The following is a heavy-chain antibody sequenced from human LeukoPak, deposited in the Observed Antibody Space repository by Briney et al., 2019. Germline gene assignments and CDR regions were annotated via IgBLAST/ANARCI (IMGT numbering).Heavy chain of an antibody. CDR1: GFTFSDYY. V-gene: IGHV3-11*01. CDR3: ARETAYAFDI. CDR2: ISSSGSNR. D-gene: IGHD2-21*01. J-gene: IGHJ3*02. Sequence: PGGSLRLSCAASGFTFSDYYMTWIRQAPGKGLEWVSYISSSGSNRYYADSVKGRFTISGDNAKNSLYLQMNSLRAEDTAVYYCARETAYAFDIWGQGTMVTVSS.